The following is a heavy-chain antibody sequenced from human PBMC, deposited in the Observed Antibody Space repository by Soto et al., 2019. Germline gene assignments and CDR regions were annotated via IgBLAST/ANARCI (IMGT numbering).Heavy chain of an antibody. Sequence: QVQLLQSGAEVKKPGSSVKVYCKASGGTFSSYAISWVRQAPGQGLEWMGGIIPIFGTANYAQKFQGRVTITADKSTSTDYMEMSSLRSEDPAVYYCASGYCSGGICYADWFDPWGQGPLVTVSS. D-gene: IGHD2-15*01. J-gene: IGHJ5*02. CDR2: IIPIFGTA. V-gene: IGHV1-69*06. CDR3: ASGYCSGGICYADWFDP. CDR1: GGTFSSYA.